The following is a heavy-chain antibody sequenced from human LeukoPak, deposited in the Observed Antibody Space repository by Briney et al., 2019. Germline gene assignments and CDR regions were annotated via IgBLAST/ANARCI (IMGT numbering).Heavy chain of an antibody. CDR1: GFTVSSNY. D-gene: IGHD1-26*01. V-gene: IGHV3-66*01. CDR2: IYSGGIT. Sequence: GGSLRLSCAASGFTVSSNYMSWVRQAPGKGLEWVSVIYSGGITYYADSVKGRFTISRDNSKYTLYLQMNSLRAEDTAVYYCARGLLSGDDAFDIWGQGTMVTVSS. J-gene: IGHJ3*02. CDR3: ARGLLSGDDAFDI.